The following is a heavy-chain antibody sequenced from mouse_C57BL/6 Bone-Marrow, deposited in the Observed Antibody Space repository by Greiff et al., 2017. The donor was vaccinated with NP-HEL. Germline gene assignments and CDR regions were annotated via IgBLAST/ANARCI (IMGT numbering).Heavy chain of an antibody. D-gene: IGHD2-3*01. CDR3: AREVYDGYYVPFYYAMDY. CDR2: INPNYGTT. V-gene: IGHV1-39*01. J-gene: IGHJ4*01. Sequence: VQLQQSGPELVKPGASVKISCKASGYSFTDYNMNWVKQSNGKSLEWIGVINPNYGTTSYNQKFKGKATLTVDHSSSTAYMQLNSLTSEDSAVYYCAREVYDGYYVPFYYAMDYWGQGTSVTVSS. CDR1: GYSFTDYN.